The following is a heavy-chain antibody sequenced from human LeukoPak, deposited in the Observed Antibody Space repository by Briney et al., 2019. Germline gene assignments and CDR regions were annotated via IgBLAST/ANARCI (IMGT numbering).Heavy chain of an antibody. Sequence: ASVKVSCKASGYTFTSYGISWVRQAPGQGLEWIGWISAYNGNTNYAQKLQGRVTMTTDTSTSTAYMELRSLRSDDTAVYYCARASYYYDMYYFDYWGQGTLVTVSS. V-gene: IGHV1-18*01. CDR2: ISAYNGNT. CDR1: GYTFTSYG. CDR3: ARASYYYDMYYFDY. D-gene: IGHD3-22*01. J-gene: IGHJ4*02.